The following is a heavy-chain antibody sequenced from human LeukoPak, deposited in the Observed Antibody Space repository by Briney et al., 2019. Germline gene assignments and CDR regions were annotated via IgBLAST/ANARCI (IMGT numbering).Heavy chain of an antibody. Sequence: ASVMVSCKASGYTFTSYDINWVRQATGQGLEWMGWMNPNSGNTGYAQKFQGRVTMTRNTSISTAYMELSSLRSEDTAVYYCARELVVAAQGALGYWGQGTLVTVSS. J-gene: IGHJ4*02. CDR1: GYTFTSYD. CDR3: ARELVVAAQGALGY. D-gene: IGHD2-15*01. CDR2: MNPNSGNT. V-gene: IGHV1-8*01.